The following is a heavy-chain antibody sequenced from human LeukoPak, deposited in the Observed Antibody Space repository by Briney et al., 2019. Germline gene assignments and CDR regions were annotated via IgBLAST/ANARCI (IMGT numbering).Heavy chain of an antibody. Sequence: SQTLSLTCTVSGGSISSGGYHWGWIRQPPGKGLEWIGYIYHSGSTYYNPSLKSRVTISVDRSKNQFSLKLSSVTAADTAVYYCARENKGGLDYWGQGTLVTVSS. V-gene: IGHV4-30-2*01. CDR3: ARENKGGLDY. D-gene: IGHD2-15*01. J-gene: IGHJ4*02. CDR2: IYHSGST. CDR1: GGSISSGGYH.